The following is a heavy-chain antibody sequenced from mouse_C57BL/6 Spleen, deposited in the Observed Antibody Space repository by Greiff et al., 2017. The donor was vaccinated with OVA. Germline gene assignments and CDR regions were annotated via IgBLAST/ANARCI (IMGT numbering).Heavy chain of an antibody. CDR2: IWRGGST. J-gene: IGHJ4*01. CDR3: AKPTVVAPGYAMDY. CDR1: GFSLTSYG. Sequence: VKLVESGPGLVQPSQSLSITCTVSGFSLTSYGVHWVRQSPGKGLEWLGVIWRGGSTDYNAAFMSRLSITKDNSKSQVFFKMNSLQADDTAIYYCAKPTVVAPGYAMDYWGQGTSVTVSS. V-gene: IGHV2-5*01. D-gene: IGHD1-1*01.